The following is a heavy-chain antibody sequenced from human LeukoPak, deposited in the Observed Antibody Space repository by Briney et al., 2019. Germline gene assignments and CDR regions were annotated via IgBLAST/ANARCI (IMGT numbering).Heavy chain of an antibody. CDR2: IYSSGST. D-gene: IGHD5-24*01. V-gene: IGHV4-4*07. Sequence: SETLSLTCTVSGGSISSYYWSWIRQPAGKGLEWIGRIYSSGSTTYNPSLKSRVTMSVDTSKNQFSLKLSSVTAADTAAYYCASEMATIMGVYYYYYMDVWGKGTTVTVSS. J-gene: IGHJ6*03. CDR1: GGSISSYY. CDR3: ASEMATIMGVYYYYYMDV.